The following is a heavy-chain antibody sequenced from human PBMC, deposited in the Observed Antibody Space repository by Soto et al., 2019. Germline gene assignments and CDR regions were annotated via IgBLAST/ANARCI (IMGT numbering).Heavy chain of an antibody. D-gene: IGHD6-13*01. CDR1: GFTFNNYG. V-gene: IGHV3-33*01. Sequence: VQLVESGGGVVQPGRSLRLSCAASGFTFNNYGMHWVRQAPGKGLEWVAVIWNDGNGYYYANSVKGRFTISRDNSQKTMYLQMSSLRVEATAAYSCARRQIPNPLRGAASDRGSVGVWGQGTTVTVS. CDR3: ARRQIPNPLRGAASDRGSVGV. CDR2: IWNDGNGY. J-gene: IGHJ6*02.